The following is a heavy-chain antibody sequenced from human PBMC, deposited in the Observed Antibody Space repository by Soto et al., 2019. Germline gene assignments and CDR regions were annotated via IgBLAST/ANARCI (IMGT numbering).Heavy chain of an antibody. CDR2: IYHSGST. V-gene: IGHV4-30-2*01. CDR3: ARDRYSGYDNRGWFDP. D-gene: IGHD5-12*01. CDR1: GGSISSGGYS. J-gene: IGHJ5*02. Sequence: QLQLQESGSGLVKPSQTLSLTCAVSGGSISSGGYSWSWIRQPPGKGLEWIGYIYHSGSTYYNPSLKSRVTISVDRSKNQFALKLSSVTAADTAVYYWARDRYSGYDNRGWFDPWGQGTLVTVSS.